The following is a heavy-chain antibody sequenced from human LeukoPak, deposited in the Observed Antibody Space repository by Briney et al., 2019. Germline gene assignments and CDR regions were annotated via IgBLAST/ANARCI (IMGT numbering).Heavy chain of an antibody. CDR3: AREALGYCSSTSCQKGGNWFDP. J-gene: IGHJ5*02. V-gene: IGHV4-4*02. CDR2: IYHSGST. CDR1: SGSISSSTW. Sequence: SGTLSLTCAVSSGSISSSTWWTWVRQPPGKGLEWIGEIYHSGSTNYNPSLKSRVTISVDTSKNQFSLKLSSVTAADTAVYYCAREALGYCSSTSCQKGGNWFDPWGQGTLVTVSS. D-gene: IGHD2-2*01.